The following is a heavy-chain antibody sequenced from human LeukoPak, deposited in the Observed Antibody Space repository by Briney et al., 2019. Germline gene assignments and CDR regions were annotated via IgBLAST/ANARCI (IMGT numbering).Heavy chain of an antibody. D-gene: IGHD5-24*01. CDR3: ARSTEKRWLQDRAYGMDV. V-gene: IGHV3-23*01. CDR2: ISGGGGST. CDR1: GFTFSSYA. J-gene: IGHJ6*02. Sequence: GGSLRLSCAASGFTFSSYAMSWVRQAPGKGLEWVSAISGGGGSTYYADSVKGRFTISRDNSKNTLYLQMNSLRAEDTAVYYCARSTEKRWLQDRAYGMDVWGQGTTVTVSS.